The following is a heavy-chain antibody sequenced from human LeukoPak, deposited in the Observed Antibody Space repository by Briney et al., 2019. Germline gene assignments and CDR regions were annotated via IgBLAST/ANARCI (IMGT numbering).Heavy chain of an antibody. CDR1: GDSISSGDYY. CDR2: ISSSGST. D-gene: IGHD3-10*02. CDR3: ARGPYSYVNSGAFDI. V-gene: IGHV4-61*02. Sequence: PSETLSLTCTVSGDSISSGDYYWSWIRQPAGKGLEWIGRISSSGSTNYNPSLKSRVTISVDTSKNQFSLKLSSVTAADTAVYFCARGPYSYVNSGAFDIWGQGTMVTVSS. J-gene: IGHJ3*02.